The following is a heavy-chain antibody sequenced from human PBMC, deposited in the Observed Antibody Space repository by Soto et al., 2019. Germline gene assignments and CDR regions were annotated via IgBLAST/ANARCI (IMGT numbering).Heavy chain of an antibody. CDR1: GGSISSGGYS. J-gene: IGHJ4*02. CDR3: ARGMTTVTTFDY. CDR2: IYHSGST. V-gene: IGHV4-30-2*01. Sequence: SETLSLTCAVSGGSISSGGYSCNWIRQPPGKGLEWIGYIYHSGSTYYNPSLKSRVTISVDRSKNQFSPKLSSVTAADTAVYYCARGMTTVTTFDYWGQGTLVTVSS. D-gene: IGHD4-17*01.